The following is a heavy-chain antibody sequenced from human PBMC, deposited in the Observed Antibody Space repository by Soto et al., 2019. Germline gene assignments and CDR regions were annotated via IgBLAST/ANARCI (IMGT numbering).Heavy chain of an antibody. V-gene: IGHV1-3*01. CDR2: TNAGNGNT. D-gene: IGHD3-22*01. CDR3: ARLVYSSGYFDY. Sequence: ASVKVSCKASGYTFTSYAMHWVRQAPGQRLEWMGWTNAGNGNTKYSQKFQGRVTITRDTSASTAYMELSSLRSEDTAVYYCARLVYSSGYFDYWGQGTLVTVSS. CDR1: GYTFTSYA. J-gene: IGHJ4*02.